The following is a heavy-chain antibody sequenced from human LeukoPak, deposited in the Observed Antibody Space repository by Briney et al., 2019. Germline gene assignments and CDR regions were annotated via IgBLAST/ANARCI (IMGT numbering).Heavy chain of an antibody. CDR1: GFTFSSYG. CDR3: AKDQITSRYSSQFDY. Sequence: GGSLRLSCAASGFTFSSYGVHWVRRASGKGREWVAVIWYDGSNKYYAHSVKGRFTTSRDNSKNTLYLKMSSLRAEDTAVYYCAKDQITSRYSSQFDYWGQGTLVTVSS. J-gene: IGHJ4*02. D-gene: IGHD5-12*01. V-gene: IGHV3-33*06. CDR2: IWYDGSNK.